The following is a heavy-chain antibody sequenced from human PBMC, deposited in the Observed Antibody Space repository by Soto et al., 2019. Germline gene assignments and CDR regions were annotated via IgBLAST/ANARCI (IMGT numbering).Heavy chain of an antibody. V-gene: IGHV4-59*01. Sequence: SETLSLTCTVSGGSISSYYWSWIRQPPGKGLEWIGYIHYSGSTKYNPSLMSRVIISVDTSKNQFSLKLSSVTAADTAVYYCARFKPDGDSDYWGQGTLVTVSS. CDR2: IHYSGST. D-gene: IGHD4-17*01. CDR1: GGSISSYY. J-gene: IGHJ4*02. CDR3: ARFKPDGDSDY.